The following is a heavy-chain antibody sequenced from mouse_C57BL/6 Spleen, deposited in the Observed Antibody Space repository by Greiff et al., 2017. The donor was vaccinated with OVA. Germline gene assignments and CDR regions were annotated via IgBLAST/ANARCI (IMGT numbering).Heavy chain of an antibody. CDR3: ARITTNYFDY. CDR2: ISGGGGNT. Sequence: EVQRVESGGGLVKPGGSLKLSCAASGFTFSSYTMSWVRQTPEKRLEWVATISGGGGNTYYPDSVKGRFTISRDNAKNTLYLQMSSLRSEDTALYYCARITTNYFDYWGQGTTLTVSS. J-gene: IGHJ2*01. D-gene: IGHD1-1*01. CDR1: GFTFSSYT. V-gene: IGHV5-9*01.